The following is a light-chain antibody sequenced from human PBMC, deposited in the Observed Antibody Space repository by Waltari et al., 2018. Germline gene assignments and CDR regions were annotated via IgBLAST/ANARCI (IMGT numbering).Light chain of an antibody. CDR1: QSIFFSSNNENC. CDR3: QQYYVTPLT. CDR2: WAS. Sequence: DIVMTQSPDYLAVSLGERATIHCKSSQSIFFSSNNENCVAWYQQKPGQPPKLLIYWASTRESGVPDRFSGSGSGTDFTLTISSLQAEDVAVYYCQQYYVTPLTFGGGTRLEIK. J-gene: IGKJ4*01. V-gene: IGKV4-1*01.